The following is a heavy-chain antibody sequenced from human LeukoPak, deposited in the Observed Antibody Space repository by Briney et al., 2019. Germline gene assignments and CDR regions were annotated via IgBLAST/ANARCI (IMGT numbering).Heavy chain of an antibody. J-gene: IGHJ4*02. V-gene: IGHV3-48*03. Sequence: GGSLRLSCAASGFSFSSYEMNWVRQAPGKGLEWVSHISSDGRVETYVDSVRGRFTMSRDNAKNFLFLQMSGLRAENTAVYYCARDTLNGPFVISLDYWGQGALVTVSS. CDR1: GFSFSSYE. CDR2: ISSDGRVE. CDR3: ARDTLNGPFVISLDY. D-gene: IGHD3-9*01.